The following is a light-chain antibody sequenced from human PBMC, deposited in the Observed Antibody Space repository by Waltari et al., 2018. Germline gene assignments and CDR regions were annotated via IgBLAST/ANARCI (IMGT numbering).Light chain of an antibody. CDR1: QSVSSY. Sequence: EIVLTQSPATLSLSPGDRATLSWRASQSVSSYLAWYQQKPGQAPRLLIYDASNRATGIPARFSGSGSGTDFTLTISSLEPEDFAVYYCQQRSNWPPTFGQGTKVEIK. J-gene: IGKJ1*01. CDR2: DAS. CDR3: QQRSNWPPT. V-gene: IGKV3-11*01.